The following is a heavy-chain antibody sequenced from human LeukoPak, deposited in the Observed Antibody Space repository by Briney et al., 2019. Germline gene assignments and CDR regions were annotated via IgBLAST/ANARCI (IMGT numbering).Heavy chain of an antibody. J-gene: IGHJ3*02. V-gene: IGHV3-48*01. D-gene: IGHD7-27*01. CDR2: ITGSGDTI. CDR3: AGELGINGAFDI. CDR1: GFTFSPYN. Sequence: GGSLRLSCAASGFTFSPYNMNWVRQAPGKGLEWISYITGSGDTIFYADSVKGRFTISRDSAKNSLFLQMNSLRAEDTAVYYCAGELGINGAFDIWGQGTMVTVSS.